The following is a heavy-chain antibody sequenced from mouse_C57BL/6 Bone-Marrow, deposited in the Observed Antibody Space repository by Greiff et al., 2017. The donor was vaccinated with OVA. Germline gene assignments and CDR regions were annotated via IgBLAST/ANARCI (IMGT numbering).Heavy chain of an antibody. Sequence: EVQRVESGEGLVKPGGSLKLSCAASGFTFSSYAMSWVRQTPEKRLEWVAYISSGGDYIYYADTVKGRFTISRDNARNTLYLQMSSLKSEDTAMYYCTRGEFYLRDEGFAYWGQGTLVTVSA. CDR2: ISSGGDYI. CDR1: GFTFSSYA. V-gene: IGHV5-9-1*02. CDR3: TRGEFYLRDEGFAY. J-gene: IGHJ3*01. D-gene: IGHD2-1*01.